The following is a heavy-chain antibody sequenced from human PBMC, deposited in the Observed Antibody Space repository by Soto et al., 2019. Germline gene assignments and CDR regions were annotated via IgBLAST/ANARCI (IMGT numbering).Heavy chain of an antibody. D-gene: IGHD3-10*01. CDR3: ARDTPFYYGPPRGFFDY. J-gene: IGHJ4*02. CDR1: GGTFSSYA. Sequence: SVKFSCKASGGTFSSYAISWVRQAPGQGLEWMGGIIPILGTANYAQKSQGRATIPADEPTSTAYMELTNLRSEDTAVYYCARDTPFYYGPPRGFFDYWGQGPRVTVSS. V-gene: IGHV1-69*13. CDR2: IIPILGTA.